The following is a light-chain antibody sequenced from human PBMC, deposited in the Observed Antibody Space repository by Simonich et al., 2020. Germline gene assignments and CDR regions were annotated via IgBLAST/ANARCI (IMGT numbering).Light chain of an antibody. V-gene: IGKV4-1*01. J-gene: IGKJ1*01. Sequence: DIVMTQSPDSLAVSLGERATINCKSSQGVLYSSNNKNYLAWYKQKPGQPPKLLIYWASTRESGVPDRFSGSGSGTDFTLTSSSLQAEDVAVYYCQQYYSTPPWTFGQGTKVEIK. CDR2: WAS. CDR1: QGVLYSSNNKNY. CDR3: QQYYSTPPWT.